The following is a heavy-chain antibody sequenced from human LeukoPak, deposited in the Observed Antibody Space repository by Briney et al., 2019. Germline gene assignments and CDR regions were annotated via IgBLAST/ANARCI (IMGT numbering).Heavy chain of an antibody. J-gene: IGHJ6*02. V-gene: IGHV1-69*13. Sequence: GASVKVSCKASGGTFSSYAISWVRQAPGQGLEWMGGIIPIFGTANYAQKFQGRVTITADESTSTAYMELSSLRSEDTAVYYCARVQDIVVVVAATTDYCYYYGMDVWGQGTTVTVSS. D-gene: IGHD2-15*01. CDR2: IIPIFGTA. CDR3: ARVQDIVVVVAATTDYCYYYGMDV. CDR1: GGTFSSYA.